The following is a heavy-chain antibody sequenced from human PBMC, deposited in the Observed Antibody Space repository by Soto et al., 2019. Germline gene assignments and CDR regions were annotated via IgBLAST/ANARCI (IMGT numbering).Heavy chain of an antibody. D-gene: IGHD3-9*01. CDR3: SRDESDWFFY. CDR1: GGSIIGISYY. CDR2: IYYRGNT. V-gene: IGHV4-39*01. Sequence: PSGIHSVTCTVAGGSIIGISYYWGWIRKPPGKGLEGIGSIYYRGNTYYNPSLKSRVTISVDTSKNQFSLKLSSVTAADTAVYDCSRDESDWFFYWRRGTLVTVS. J-gene: IGHJ4*02.